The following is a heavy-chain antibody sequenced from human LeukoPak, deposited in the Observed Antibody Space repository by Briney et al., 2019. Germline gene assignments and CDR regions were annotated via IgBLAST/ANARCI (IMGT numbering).Heavy chain of an antibody. D-gene: IGHD3-10*01. CDR3: AKRGVVVRVILFGIHIEAYHFYS. Sequence: GGSLTLPRAVSGLPLSNYVMSWVRHPPGKGLECVAGISESGGRTKHAPSGKGRSTISRDNPTNRLYLQMNRLRAEETAVYFCAKRGVVVRVILFGIHIEAYHFYSWGQGGLVTVSS. CDR2: ISESGGRT. J-gene: IGHJ4*02. CDR1: GLPLSNYV. V-gene: IGHV3-23*01.